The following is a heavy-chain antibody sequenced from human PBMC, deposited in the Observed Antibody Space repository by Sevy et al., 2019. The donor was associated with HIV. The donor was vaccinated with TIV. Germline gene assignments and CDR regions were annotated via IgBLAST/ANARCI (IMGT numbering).Heavy chain of an antibody. CDR1: GFTFSDYY. Sequence: GGSLRLSCAASGFTFSDYYMSWIRQAPGKGLEWVSYISSNGSTIYYADSVQGRFTISRDNAKNSLYLQMNSLRADDTAVYYCARDTLYYTAAASGGIAYWGQGTLVAVSS. J-gene: IGHJ4*02. CDR2: ISSNGSTI. D-gene: IGHD6-13*01. V-gene: IGHV3-11*01. CDR3: ARDTLYYTAAASGGIAY.